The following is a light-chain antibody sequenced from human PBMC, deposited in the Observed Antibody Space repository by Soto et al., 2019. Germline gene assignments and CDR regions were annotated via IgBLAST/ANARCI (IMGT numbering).Light chain of an antibody. CDR2: DAS. J-gene: IGKJ5*01. Sequence: DIVMKQSPATLSVSLGERVTLSCRASQSVRSSLAWYLQKPGQAPRLLIYDASTRAPGITARFSGSGSGTELTLNISSLQSDDVAGYHCQQYNNWPPSFGHGTRLEI. CDR1: QSVRSS. CDR3: QQYNNWPPS. V-gene: IGKV3-15*01.